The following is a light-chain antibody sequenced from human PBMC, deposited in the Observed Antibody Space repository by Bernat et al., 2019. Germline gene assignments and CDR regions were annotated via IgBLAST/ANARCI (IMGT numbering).Light chain of an antibody. CDR3: QQYGSSPRT. V-gene: IGKV3-20*01. Sequence: EIVLTQSPGTLSLSPGEGATLSCRASQSVSSSYLAWYQQKPGQAPRLLIYGTSSRATGIPGRFSGSGSGTDFTLTISRLEPEDFAVYYCQQYGSSPRTFGQGTKVEIK. J-gene: IGKJ1*01. CDR1: QSVSSSY. CDR2: GTS.